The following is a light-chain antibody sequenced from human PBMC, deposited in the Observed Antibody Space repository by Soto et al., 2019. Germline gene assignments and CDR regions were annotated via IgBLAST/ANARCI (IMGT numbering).Light chain of an antibody. Sequence: EIVLTQSPATLSLSPGERATLSCRASQSVSIYLAWYQQKPGQAPRLLIYDASNRATGIPARFSGSGSGTDFTLTISSLEPEDFAVYYCQQRSDWPTFGPGTKVDI. CDR2: DAS. CDR3: QQRSDWPT. CDR1: QSVSIY. J-gene: IGKJ3*01. V-gene: IGKV3-11*01.